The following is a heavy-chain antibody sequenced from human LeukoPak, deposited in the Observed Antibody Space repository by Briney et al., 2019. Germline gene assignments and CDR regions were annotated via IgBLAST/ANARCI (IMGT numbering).Heavy chain of an antibody. CDR1: GFNFRNCR. D-gene: IGHD6-13*01. CDR3: AGVPGSSWTFDY. CDR2: IKADGSEI. V-gene: IGHV3-7*03. J-gene: IGHJ4*02. Sequence: GGSLRLSCAASGFNFRNCRMNWVRQAPGKGLEWVATIKADGSEIYYVDSVKGRFTISRDNADNSLYLQMHSLRADDTAIYYCAGVPGSSWTFDYWGQGTLVTVSS.